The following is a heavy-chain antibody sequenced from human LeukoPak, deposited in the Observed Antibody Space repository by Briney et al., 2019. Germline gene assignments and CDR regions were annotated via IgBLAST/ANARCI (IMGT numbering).Heavy chain of an antibody. CDR1: GYSFTSYH. V-gene: IGHV1-46*01. D-gene: IGHD1-26*01. CDR3: ARGLPVPEWELPYFDY. J-gene: IGHJ4*02. CDR2: INPSGGST. Sequence: ASVKVSCKASGYSFTSYHMHWVRQAPGQGLEWMGIINPSGGSTRYAQKFQGRVTMTRDTSTSTVYMELSSLRSEDTAVYYCARGLPVPEWELPYFDYWGQGTLVTVSS.